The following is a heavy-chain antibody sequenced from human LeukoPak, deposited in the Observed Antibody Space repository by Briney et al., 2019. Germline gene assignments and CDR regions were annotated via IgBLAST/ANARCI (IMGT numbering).Heavy chain of an antibody. CDR3: AKDSAFGGEDS. CDR1: GFTFSSYT. J-gene: IGHJ4*02. D-gene: IGHD3-16*01. V-gene: IGHV3-23*01. CDR2: IHNGGGTT. Sequence: AGGSLRLSCTASGFTFSSYTMNWVRQAPGKGLGWVSAIHNGGGTTSYADSVKGRFTISRDNSKNTLFLQMNSLRAEDTAVYYCAKDSAFGGEDSWGQGTLVTVSS.